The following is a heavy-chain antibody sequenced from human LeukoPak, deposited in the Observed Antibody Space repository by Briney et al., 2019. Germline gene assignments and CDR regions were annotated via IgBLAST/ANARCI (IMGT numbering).Heavy chain of an antibody. CDR2: INPNSGGT. CDR3: ARSPGDFWSGYYMANYFDY. CDR1: GYTFTGYY. D-gene: IGHD3-3*01. V-gene: IGHV1-2*02. J-gene: IGHJ4*02. Sequence: ASVKVSCKASGYTFTGYYMHWVRQAPGQGLEWMGWINPNSGGTNYAQKFQGRVTMTRDTSISTAYVELSRLRSDDTAVYYCARSPGDFWSGYYMANYFDYWGQGTLVTVSS.